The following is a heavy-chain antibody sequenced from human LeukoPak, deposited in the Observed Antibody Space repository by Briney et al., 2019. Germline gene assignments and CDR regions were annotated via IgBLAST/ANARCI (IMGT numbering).Heavy chain of an antibody. Sequence: PGGSLRLSCAASGFAFSNYAMHWVRQAPGKGLEYVSAISSNGGSTYYADSVKGRFTISRDNSKNTLYLQMSSLRAEDTAVSYCVKGTGTKYYYYGMDVWGQGTTVTVSS. CDR3: VKGTGTKYYYYGMDV. V-gene: IGHV3-64D*06. J-gene: IGHJ6*02. CDR1: GFAFSNYA. CDR2: ISSNGGST. D-gene: IGHD3/OR15-3a*01.